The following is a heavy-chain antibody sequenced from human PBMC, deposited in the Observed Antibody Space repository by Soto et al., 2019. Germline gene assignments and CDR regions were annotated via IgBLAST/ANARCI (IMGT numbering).Heavy chain of an antibody. V-gene: IGHV3-11*01. J-gene: IGHJ4*02. CDR2: ISSGGKTI. CDR3: ARRRFLDV. Sequence: QMQLVESGGNLVKPGGSLRLSCSGSGFSFGDYYMNWSRKAPGKGLEWVSYISSGGKTISYSDSDKGRFTISRDNAKKSVSLEMDSLRPEDTAVYYCARRRFLDVWGQGTLVTVSS. D-gene: IGHD2-21*01. CDR1: GFSFGDYY.